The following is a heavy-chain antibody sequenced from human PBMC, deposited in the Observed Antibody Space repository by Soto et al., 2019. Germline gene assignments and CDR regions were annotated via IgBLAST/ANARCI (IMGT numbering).Heavy chain of an antibody. J-gene: IGHJ3*02. V-gene: IGHV3-23*01. CDR3: AKDVYGSGSPPEGAFDI. D-gene: IGHD3-10*01. Sequence: GGSLRLSCAASGFTFSSYAMSWVRQAPGKGLEWVSAISGSGGSTYYADSVKGRFTISRDNSKNTLYLQMNSLRAEDTAVYYCAKDVYGSGSPPEGAFDIWGQGTMVTVSS. CDR1: GFTFSSYA. CDR2: ISGSGGST.